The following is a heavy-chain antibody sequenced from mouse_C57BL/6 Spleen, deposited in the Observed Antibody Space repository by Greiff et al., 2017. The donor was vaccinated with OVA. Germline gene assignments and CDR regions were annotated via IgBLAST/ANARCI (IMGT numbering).Heavy chain of an antibody. CDR2: ISSGGDYT. V-gene: IGHV5-9-1*02. D-gene: IGHD2-4*01. Sequence: EVHLVESGEGLAKPGGSLKLSCAASGFTFSSYAMSWVRQTPEKRLEWVAYISSGGDYTYYADTVKGRFTISRDNARNTLYLQMSSLKSEDTAMYDCTRDRGNYDAWFAYWGQGTLVTVSA. CDR3: TRDRGNYDAWFAY. CDR1: GFTFSSYA. J-gene: IGHJ3*01.